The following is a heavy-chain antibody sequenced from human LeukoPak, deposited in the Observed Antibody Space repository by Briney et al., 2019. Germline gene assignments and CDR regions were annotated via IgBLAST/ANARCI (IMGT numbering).Heavy chain of an antibody. CDR2: ISGSGGST. CDR3: AKHILAMIVVVQYFQH. Sequence: PGGSLRLSCAASGFTFSSYAMSWVRQAPGKGLEWVSAISGSGGSTYYADSVKGRFTISRDNSKNTLYLQMNSLRAEDTAVYYCAKHILAMIVVVQYFQHWGQGTLVTVSS. V-gene: IGHV3-23*01. D-gene: IGHD3-22*01. CDR1: GFTFSSYA. J-gene: IGHJ1*01.